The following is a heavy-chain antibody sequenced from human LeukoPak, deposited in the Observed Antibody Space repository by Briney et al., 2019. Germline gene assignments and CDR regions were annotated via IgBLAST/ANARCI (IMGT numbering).Heavy chain of an antibody. V-gene: IGHV1-24*01. Sequence: ASVKVSCKVSGYTLTELSMHWVRQAPGKGLEWMGGFDPEGGETIYAQKFQGRVTMTEDTSTDTAYMELSSLRSEDTAVYYCATGIAVAGPVANDAFDIWGQGTMVTVSS. J-gene: IGHJ3*02. CDR3: ATGIAVAGPVANDAFDI. CDR1: GYTLTELS. D-gene: IGHD6-19*01. CDR2: FDPEGGET.